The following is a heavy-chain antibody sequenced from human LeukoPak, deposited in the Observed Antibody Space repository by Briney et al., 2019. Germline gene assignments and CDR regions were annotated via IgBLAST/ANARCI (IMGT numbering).Heavy chain of an antibody. J-gene: IGHJ4*02. V-gene: IGHV1-69*05. Sequence: SVKVSCKASGGTFSSYAISWVRQAPGQGLEWMGGIIPIFGTANYAQKFQGRVTITTDESTSTAYMELSSLRSEDTAVYYCARAPLLGEYYYDSSGYGFDYWGQGPLVTVSS. D-gene: IGHD3-22*01. CDR1: GGTFSSYA. CDR3: ARAPLLGEYYYDSSGYGFDY. CDR2: IIPIFGTA.